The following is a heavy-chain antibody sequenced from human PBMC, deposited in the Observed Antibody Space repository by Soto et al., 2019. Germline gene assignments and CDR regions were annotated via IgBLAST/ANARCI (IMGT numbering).Heavy chain of an antibody. J-gene: IGHJ4*02. V-gene: IGHV1-18*01. D-gene: IGHD1-1*01. CDR2: ISAHNGNT. CDR3: ARGRYGDC. CDR1: GYAFTTYG. Sequence: QVHLVQSGAEVKKPGASVKVSCKGSGYAFTTYGITWVRQAPGQGLEWMGWISAHNGNTNYAQKLQGRVTVTRDTSTSTAYMGLRRLRSDDTDVYYWARGRYGDCWGEGALVTVSS.